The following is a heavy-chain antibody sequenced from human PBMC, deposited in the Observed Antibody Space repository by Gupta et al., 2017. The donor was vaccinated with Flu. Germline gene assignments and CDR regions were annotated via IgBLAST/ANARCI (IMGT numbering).Heavy chain of an antibody. V-gene: IGHV4-59*01. CDR1: GGSISRYY. Sequence: QVQLQESGPGLVKPSETLSLTCTVSGGSISRYYWNWIRQPPGKGLEWIGNVYSSASTKYITSLKGQVTLSVYPSKNQFSLSLSSVTAAETAVYCCARTGAFDIWGQGTMVSVS. CDR2: VYSSAST. CDR3: ARTGAFDI. J-gene: IGHJ3*02. D-gene: IGHD3-9*01.